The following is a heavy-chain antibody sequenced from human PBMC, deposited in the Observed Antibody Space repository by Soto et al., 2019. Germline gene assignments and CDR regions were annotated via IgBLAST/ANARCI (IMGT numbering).Heavy chain of an antibody. D-gene: IGHD3-10*01. CDR3: ATIRRDYGSGSFIDY. CDR2: IYYSGST. Sequence: SETLSLTCTVSGGSISSDGYYWSWIRQHPGKGLEWIGYIYYSGSTYYNPSLKSRVTISVDTSKNQFSLKLSSVTAADTAVYYCATIRRDYGSGSFIDYWGQGTLVTVSS. V-gene: IGHV4-31*03. J-gene: IGHJ4*02. CDR1: GGSISSDGYY.